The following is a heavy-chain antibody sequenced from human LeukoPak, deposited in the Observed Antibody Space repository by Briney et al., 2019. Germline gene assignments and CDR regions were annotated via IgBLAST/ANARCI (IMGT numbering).Heavy chain of an antibody. V-gene: IGHV1-18*01. CDR2: ISAYNGNT. Sequence: ASVKVSCKASGYTFTSYGISWVRQAPGQELEWMGWISAYNGNTNYAQKLQGRVTMTTDTSTSTAYMELRSLRSDDTAVYYYARVVGATTAGDYWGQGTLVTVSS. D-gene: IGHD1-26*01. CDR1: GYTFTSYG. CDR3: ARVVGATTAGDY. J-gene: IGHJ4*02.